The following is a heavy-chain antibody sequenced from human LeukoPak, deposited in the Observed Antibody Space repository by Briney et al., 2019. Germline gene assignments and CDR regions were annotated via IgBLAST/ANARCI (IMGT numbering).Heavy chain of an antibody. CDR3: ARDSHTSGYYTYYFDY. V-gene: IGHV4-30-4*01. D-gene: IGHD3-22*01. CDR1: GGSINSVDYI. CDR2: VHYGGSP. J-gene: IGHJ4*02. Sequence: PSQTLSLTCTVSGGSINSVDYIWTWIRQPPGKGLEWIRRVHYGGSPSYNPSLQSRVTISVDTSKNQFSLKLTSVTAADTAVYYCARDSHTSGYYTYYFDYWGQGTLVTVSS.